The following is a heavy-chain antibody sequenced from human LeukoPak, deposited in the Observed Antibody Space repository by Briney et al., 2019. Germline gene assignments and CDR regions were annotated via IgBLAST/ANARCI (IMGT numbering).Heavy chain of an antibody. D-gene: IGHD3-3*01. CDR3: ARGTYYDFWSGYYIGPFDY. CDR2: INSSGGST. Sequence: GASVKVSCKASGYTFTSYYMHWVRQAPGQGLEWMGIINSSGGSTSYAQKFQGRVTMTRDTSTSTVYMELSSLRSEDTAVYYCARGTYYDFWSGYYIGPFDYWGQGTLVTVSS. V-gene: IGHV1-46*01. J-gene: IGHJ4*02. CDR1: GYTFTSYY.